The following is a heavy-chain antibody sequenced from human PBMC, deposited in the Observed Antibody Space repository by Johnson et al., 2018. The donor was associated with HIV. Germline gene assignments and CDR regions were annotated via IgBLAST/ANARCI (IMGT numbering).Heavy chain of an antibody. CDR3: AKIRGEMATTDAFDI. CDR2: ISYDGSNK. CDR1: GFTFSSYA. V-gene: IGHV3-30*04. J-gene: IGHJ3*02. D-gene: IGHD5-24*01. Sequence: VQLVESGGGLVQPGGSLRLSCAASGFTFSSYAMHWVRQAPGKGLEWVAVISYDGSNKYYADSVKGRFTISRDSSKNTLYLQMNSLRAEDTALYYCAKIRGEMATTDAFDIWGQGTMVTVSS.